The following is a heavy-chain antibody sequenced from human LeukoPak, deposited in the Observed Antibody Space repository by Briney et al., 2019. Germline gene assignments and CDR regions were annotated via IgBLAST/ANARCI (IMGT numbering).Heavy chain of an antibody. J-gene: IGHJ4*02. Sequence: AGGSLRLSCAASGFNFGSYYMTWVRQAPGKGLEWVSAISSSGGSTHYADSVKGRFTISRDNSKNTLYLQMNSLRAEDTAVYYCAKRRDQSSDGAFDYWGQGTLVTVSS. CDR1: GFNFGSYY. CDR3: AKRRDQSSDGAFDY. D-gene: IGHD6-19*01. V-gene: IGHV3-23*01. CDR2: ISSSGGST.